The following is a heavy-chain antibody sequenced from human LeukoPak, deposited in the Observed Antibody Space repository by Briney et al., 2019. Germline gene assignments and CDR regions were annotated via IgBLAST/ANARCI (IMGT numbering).Heavy chain of an antibody. CDR3: ARGPWESSDY. V-gene: IGHV1-46*01. J-gene: IGHJ4*02. CDR1: GYSFTTNY. CDR2: INPSGGTT. Sequence: GASVKVSCKASGYSFTTNYMHWVRQAPGQGLEWMGLINPSGGTTSYAQKFQGRVTMTRDTSTTTVYMELSSLRSEDTAIYYCARGPWESSDYWGQGTLVTVSS. D-gene: IGHD1-26*01.